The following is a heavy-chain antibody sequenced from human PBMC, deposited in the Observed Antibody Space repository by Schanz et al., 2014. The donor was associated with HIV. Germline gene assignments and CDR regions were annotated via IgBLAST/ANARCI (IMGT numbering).Heavy chain of an antibody. CDR1: GFTFSRYA. J-gene: IGHJ4*02. Sequence: QVQLVESGGGVVQPGRSLRLSCAASGFTFSRYAMHWVRQPPGKGLDWVAVISFDGSNKYYADSVKGRFTISRDDSRNTLYLQMSGLRAEDTAVYYCAKDGSLDYDNSGYYATWGQGTLVTVSS. D-gene: IGHD3-22*01. V-gene: IGHV3-30-3*01. CDR2: ISFDGSNK. CDR3: AKDGSLDYDNSGYYAT.